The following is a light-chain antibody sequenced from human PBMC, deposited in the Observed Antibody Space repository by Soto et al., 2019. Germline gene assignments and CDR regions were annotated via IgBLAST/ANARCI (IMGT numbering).Light chain of an antibody. CDR2: EVV. V-gene: IGLV2-14*01. CDR1: SSDIGGYNY. CDR3: CSYTSSITQV. J-gene: IGLJ2*01. Sequence: QSVLTQPASVSGSPGQSITISCTGTSSDIGGYNYVSWYQQHPGKAPKLMIYEVVNRPSGVSNRFSGSKSGNTASLTISGLQAEDEADDYCCSYTSSITQVFGGGTKLTVL.